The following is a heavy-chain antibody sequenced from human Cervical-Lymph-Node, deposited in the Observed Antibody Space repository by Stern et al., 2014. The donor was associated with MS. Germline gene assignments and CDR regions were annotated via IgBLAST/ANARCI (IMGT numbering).Heavy chain of an antibody. V-gene: IGHV2-70*04. CDR3: ARMGDSSGYGFDY. CDR1: GFSLSTSGMR. D-gene: IGHD3-22*01. Sequence: QVTLRESGPALVKPTQTLTLTCTFSGFSLSTSGMRVSWIRQPPGKALEWLARIDWDDEFYSTSLKTRLTISKDTSKNQVVLTMTNMDPVDTATYYCARMGDSSGYGFDYWGQGTLVTVSS. CDR2: IDWDDE. J-gene: IGHJ4*02.